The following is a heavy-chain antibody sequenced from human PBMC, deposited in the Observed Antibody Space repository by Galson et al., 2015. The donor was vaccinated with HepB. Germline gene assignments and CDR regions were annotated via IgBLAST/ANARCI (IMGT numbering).Heavy chain of an antibody. Sequence: SLRLSCAASGFTFSSYSMNWVRQAPGKGLEWVSSISSSSSYIYYADSVKGRFTISRDNAKNSLYLQMNSLRAEDTAVYYCARDYGEEDWFDPWGQGTLVTVSS. CDR2: ISSSSSYI. J-gene: IGHJ5*02. CDR3: ARDYGEEDWFDP. CDR1: GFTFSSYS. D-gene: IGHD3-16*01. V-gene: IGHV3-21*01.